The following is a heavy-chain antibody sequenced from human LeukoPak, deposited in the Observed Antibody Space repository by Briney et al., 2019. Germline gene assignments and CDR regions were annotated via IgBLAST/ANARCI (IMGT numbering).Heavy chain of an antibody. J-gene: IGHJ4*02. CDR3: ARDRSSGWFLDY. V-gene: IGHV4-4*07. Sequence: SETLSLTCTVSGGSISNSYWTWIRQPAGKGLEWIARIYPGGETNYNPSLKSRVTMSVDTSKNQFSLKLSSVTAADTAVYYCARDRSSGWFLDYWGQGTLVTVSS. D-gene: IGHD6-19*01. CDR2: IYPGGET. CDR1: GGSISNSY.